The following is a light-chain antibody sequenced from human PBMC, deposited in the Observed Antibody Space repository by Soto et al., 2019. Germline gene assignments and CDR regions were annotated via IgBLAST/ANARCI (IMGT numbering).Light chain of an antibody. V-gene: IGKV3-15*01. Sequence: EIVMTQSPATLSVSPGERATLSCRASQSVSSNFLAWYQQRPGQAPRLLMYGISTRATGTPTRFSGSGSGTEFTLTISSLQSEDFAVYYCQQYSSWPLTFGGGTKVEI. CDR2: GIS. J-gene: IGKJ4*01. CDR3: QQYSSWPLT. CDR1: QSVSSNF.